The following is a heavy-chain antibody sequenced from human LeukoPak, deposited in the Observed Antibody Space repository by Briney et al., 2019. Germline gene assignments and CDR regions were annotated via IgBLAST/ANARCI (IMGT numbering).Heavy chain of an antibody. CDR3: ARDSSGYYFY. V-gene: IGHV4-59*01. CDR1: GGSLSSYY. Sequence: SETLSLTCTVSGGSLSSYYWSWIRQPPGRGLEWIGYIYYSGSTNYNPSLKSRVTISVDTSKNQFSLKLSSVTAADTAVYYCARDSSGYYFYWGQGTLVTVSS. CDR2: IYYSGST. D-gene: IGHD3-22*01. J-gene: IGHJ4*02.